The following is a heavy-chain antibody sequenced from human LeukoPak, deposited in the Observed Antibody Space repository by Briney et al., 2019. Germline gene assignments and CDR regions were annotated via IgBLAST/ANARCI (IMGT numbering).Heavy chain of an antibody. CDR1: GGTFSSYA. D-gene: IGHD3-10*01. CDR3: ARTMVRGVSLEDMDV. Sequence: SVKVSCKASGGTFSSYAISWVRQAPGQGLGWMGRIIPIFGTANYAQKFQGRVTITTDESTSTAYMELSSLRSEDTAVYYCARTMVRGVSLEDMDVWGKGTTVTVSS. J-gene: IGHJ6*03. V-gene: IGHV1-69*05. CDR2: IIPIFGTA.